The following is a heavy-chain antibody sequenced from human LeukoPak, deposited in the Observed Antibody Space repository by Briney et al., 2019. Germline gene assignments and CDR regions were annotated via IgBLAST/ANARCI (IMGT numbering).Heavy chain of an antibody. CDR2: INWNGGST. CDR1: GFTFDDYG. J-gene: IGHJ4*02. CDR3: AREGGGAAAGEFDY. Sequence: PGGSLRLSWAASGFTFDDYGMSWVRQAPGKGLEWVSGINWNGGSTGYADSVKGRFTISSDNAKNSLYLQMNSLRAEDTALYYCAREGGGAAAGEFDYWGQGTLVTVSS. D-gene: IGHD6-13*01. V-gene: IGHV3-20*04.